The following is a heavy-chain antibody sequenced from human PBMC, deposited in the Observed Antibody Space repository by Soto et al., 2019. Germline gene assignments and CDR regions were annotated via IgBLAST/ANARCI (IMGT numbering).Heavy chain of an antibody. CDR2: TDDSGST. D-gene: IGHD3-3*01. J-gene: IGHJ6*03. V-gene: IGHV4-59*11. Sequence: PSETLSLTCTVSGDSISSPYWNWIRQAPGKGLEWIGYTDDSGSTNYNPSLKSRVNLSVDMSKNQFSLKLSSVTAADTAVYYCARGVLEWLLRDSYYYYMDVWGKGTTVTISS. CDR3: ARGVLEWLLRDSYYYYMDV. CDR1: GDSISSPY.